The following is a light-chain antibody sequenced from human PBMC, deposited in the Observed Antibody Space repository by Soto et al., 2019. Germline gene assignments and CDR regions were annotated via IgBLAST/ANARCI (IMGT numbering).Light chain of an antibody. CDR3: QXXNSFPFT. V-gene: IGKV1-12*01. Sequence: DIQMTQSPSSVSASVGXXXXXXXXASQXISXXLAWYQQKPGKAPKLLIYAASSLQSGVPSRFSGSGSGTDFTLTISSLQPXXXATXYXQXXNSFPFTFGPGTKVDIK. CDR1: QXISXX. J-gene: IGKJ3*01. CDR2: AAS.